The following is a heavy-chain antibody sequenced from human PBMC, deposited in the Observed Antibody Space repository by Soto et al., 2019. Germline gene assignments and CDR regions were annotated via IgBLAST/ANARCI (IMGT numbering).Heavy chain of an antibody. Sequence: GSLRLSCAASGFTFSSYSMNWVRQAPGKGLEWVSSISSSSSYIYYADSVKGRFTISRDNAKNSLYLQMNSLRAEDTAVYYCARGGAARAVDYWGQGTLVTVSS. D-gene: IGHD6-6*01. J-gene: IGHJ4*02. CDR3: ARGGAARAVDY. V-gene: IGHV3-21*01. CDR1: GFTFSSYS. CDR2: ISSSSSYI.